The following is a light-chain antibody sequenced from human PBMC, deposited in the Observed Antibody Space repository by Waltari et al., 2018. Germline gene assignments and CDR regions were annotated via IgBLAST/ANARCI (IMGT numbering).Light chain of an antibody. CDR3: QQLNSFPIT. CDR2: TAS. CDR1: QGISGF. Sequence: DIQLTQSPSFLSASVGDRVTITCRASQGISGFLAWYQQKPGNAPNLLLYTASTLRSGVPSMFSGSGSETEFTLTISSLQPEDFATYYCQQLNSFPITFGQGTRLEIK. V-gene: IGKV1-9*01. J-gene: IGKJ5*01.